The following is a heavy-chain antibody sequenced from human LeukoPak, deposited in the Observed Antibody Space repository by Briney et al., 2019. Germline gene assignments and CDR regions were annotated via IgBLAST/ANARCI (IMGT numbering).Heavy chain of an antibody. J-gene: IGHJ4*02. CDR3: AREWGSYRSFDY. V-gene: IGHV4-61*01. CDR2: IYTSGST. Sequence: PSETLSLTCTVSDGSVSSRNYYWSWIRQPPGKGLEWIGRIYTSGSTNYNTSLKSRVTMSVDTSKNQFSLKLSSVTAADMAVYYCAREWGSYRSFDYWGQGTLVTVSS. CDR1: DGSVSSRNYY. D-gene: IGHD3-16*02.